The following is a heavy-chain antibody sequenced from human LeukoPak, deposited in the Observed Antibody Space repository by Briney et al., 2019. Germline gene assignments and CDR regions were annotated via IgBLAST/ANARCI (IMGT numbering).Heavy chain of an antibody. CDR2: IYYSGST. D-gene: IGHD5-12*01. V-gene: IGHV4-39*07. CDR3: AREGRPYGLVRLNWFDP. CDR1: GGSISSGDYY. Sequence: SETLSLTCTVSGGSISSGDYYWSWIRQPPGKGLEWIGSIYYSGSTYYNPSLKSRVTISVDTSKNQFSLKLSSVTAADTAVYYCAREGRPYGLVRLNWFDPWGQGTLVTVSS. J-gene: IGHJ5*02.